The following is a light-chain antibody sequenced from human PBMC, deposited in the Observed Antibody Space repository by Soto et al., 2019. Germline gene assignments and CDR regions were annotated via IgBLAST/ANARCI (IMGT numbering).Light chain of an antibody. V-gene: IGKV1-17*01. CDR2: VAS. J-gene: IGKJ1*01. CDR1: QAIKID. Sequence: DIKMTKLPSSLSAPVGAGVTITCRASQAIKIDLGGFRQKPGKAPKRLIYVASSLQSGVPSRFSGSGSGTEFTLTISSLQPEDFATYYCLQHNNYPPTFGQGTKVEI. CDR3: LQHNNYPPT.